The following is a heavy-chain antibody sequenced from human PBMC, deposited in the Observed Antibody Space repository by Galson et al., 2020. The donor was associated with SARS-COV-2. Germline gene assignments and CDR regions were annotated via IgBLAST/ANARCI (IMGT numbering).Heavy chain of an antibody. Sequence: GESLKISCVASGFPLTSFGVHWVRQAPGKGLEWVAVMWFDGSNKYYADSVKGRFTISRDISKNTLYLQMNSLRAEDTALYYCAKGTGGYTYDYYGMDVWGQGTTVTVSS. CDR3: AKGTGGYTYDYYGMDV. V-gene: IGHV3-33*06. D-gene: IGHD5-18*01. CDR2: MWFDGSNK. CDR1: GFPLTSFG. J-gene: IGHJ6*02.